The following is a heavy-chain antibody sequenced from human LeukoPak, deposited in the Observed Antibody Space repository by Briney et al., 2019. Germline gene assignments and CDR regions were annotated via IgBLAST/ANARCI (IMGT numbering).Heavy chain of an antibody. J-gene: IGHJ4*02. CDR1: GFTFSSYT. V-gene: IGHV3-21*01. CDR3: ARDYGDYVPYFDY. D-gene: IGHD4-17*01. Sequence: GGSLRLSCEGSGFTFSSYTMIWVRQAPGKGLEWLTSISSTSSYIYYADSVKGRFTISRDNAKNSLYLQMNSLTAEDTAVYYCARDYGDYVPYFDYWGQGTLVTVSS. CDR2: ISSTSSYI.